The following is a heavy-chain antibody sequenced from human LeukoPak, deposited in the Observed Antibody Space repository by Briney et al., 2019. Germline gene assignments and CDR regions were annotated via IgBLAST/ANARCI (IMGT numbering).Heavy chain of an antibody. Sequence: PSETLSLTCAVSGGSISSSNWWSWVRQPPGKGLEWIGEIYHSGSTNYNPSLKSRVTISVDKSKNQFSLKLSSVTAADTAVYYCARGPPVVVVAAAGFNYFDYWGQGTLVTVSS. V-gene: IGHV4-4*02. CDR3: ARGPPVVVVAAAGFNYFDY. J-gene: IGHJ4*02. D-gene: IGHD2-15*01. CDR1: GGSISSSNW. CDR2: IYHSGST.